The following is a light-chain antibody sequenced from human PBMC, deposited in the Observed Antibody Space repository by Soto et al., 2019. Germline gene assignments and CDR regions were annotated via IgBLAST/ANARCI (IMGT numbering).Light chain of an antibody. CDR1: SSDIGAYNR. CDR3: SSYTMTTLVV. CDR2: DVS. J-gene: IGLJ2*01. V-gene: IGLV2-14*01. Sequence: QSVLTQPASVSGSPGQSITISCTGTSSDIGAYNRVSWYQQYPGKAPKLLIYDVSIRPSGVSNDFSGSKSGNAASLTISGLRAEDEADYYCSSYTMTTLVVFGGGTKLTVL.